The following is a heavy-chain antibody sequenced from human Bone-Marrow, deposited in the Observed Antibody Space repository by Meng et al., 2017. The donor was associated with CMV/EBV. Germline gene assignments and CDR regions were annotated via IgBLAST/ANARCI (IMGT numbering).Heavy chain of an antibody. CDR2: ISSSGSTI. D-gene: IGHD3-10*01. V-gene: IGHV3-11*04. CDR1: GFTFSDYY. Sequence: GGSLRLSCAASGFTFSDYYMSWIRQAPGKGLEWVSYISSSGSTIYYADSVKGRFTISRDNAKNSLYLQMNSLRAEDTAVYYCASLRITMVRGVSFHDAFDIWGQGTMVTVSS. CDR3: ASLRITMVRGVSFHDAFDI. J-gene: IGHJ3*02.